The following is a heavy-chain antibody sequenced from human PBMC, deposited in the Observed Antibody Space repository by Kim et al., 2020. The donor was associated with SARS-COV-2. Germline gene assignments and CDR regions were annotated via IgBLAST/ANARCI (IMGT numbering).Heavy chain of an antibody. Sequence: PKIIYRPSLQGQVTISADKSISTAYLQWSSLKASDTAIYYCARSDTSAFSYWGQGTPVTVSS. V-gene: IGHV5-51*01. CDR3: ARSDTSAFSY. CDR2: PKI. J-gene: IGHJ4*02. D-gene: IGHD3-22*01.